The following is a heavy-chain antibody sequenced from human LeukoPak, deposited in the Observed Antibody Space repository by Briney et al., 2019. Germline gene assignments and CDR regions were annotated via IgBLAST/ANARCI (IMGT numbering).Heavy chain of an antibody. CDR1: GGPSSSYH. CDR2: IYYSGST. J-gene: IGHJ5*02. D-gene: IGHD4-11*01. Sequence: SETLSLTCTVSGGPSSSYHWSWIRQPPGKGLEWIGYIYYSGSTNYNPSLKSRVTISVDTSKNQFSLKLSSVTAADTAVYYCARDLLRIQYVWFDPWGQGTLVTVSS. V-gene: IGHV4-59*13. CDR3: ARDLLRIQYVWFDP.